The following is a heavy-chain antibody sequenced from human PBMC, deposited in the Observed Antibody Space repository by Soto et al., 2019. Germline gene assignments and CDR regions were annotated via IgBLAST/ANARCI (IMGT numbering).Heavy chain of an antibody. D-gene: IGHD2-15*01. Sequence: SETLSLTCTVSGYSISSGYHWAWIRQPPGKGLEWLGSVHYSGNTYYNPSLKSRLTTSVDKSKNQFSLNLSSVTAADTAVYYCARQDRVVAEGRWFDPWGQGTLVTVSS. CDR3: ARQDRVVAEGRWFDP. CDR2: VHYSGNT. J-gene: IGHJ5*02. V-gene: IGHV4-38-2*02. CDR1: GYSISSGYH.